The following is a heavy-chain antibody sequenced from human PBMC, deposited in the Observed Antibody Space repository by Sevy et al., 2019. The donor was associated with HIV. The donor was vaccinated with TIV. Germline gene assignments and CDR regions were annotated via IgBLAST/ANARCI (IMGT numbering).Heavy chain of an antibody. J-gene: IGHJ4*02. CDR1: GYTLTEFS. CDR2: FDPENGET. D-gene: IGHD3-22*01. Sequence: ASVKVSCKVSGYTLTEFSTHWVRQAPGKGLEWMGRFDPENGETIYAQKFQGRVTLTEDTSTDTAYMELRSLKSEDTAVYYCAKTREYYQDHSGYLDFWGQGTLVTVSS. CDR3: AKTREYYQDHSGYLDF. V-gene: IGHV1-24*01.